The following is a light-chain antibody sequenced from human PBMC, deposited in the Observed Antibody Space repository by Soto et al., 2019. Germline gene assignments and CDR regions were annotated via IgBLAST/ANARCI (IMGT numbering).Light chain of an antibody. Sequence: DIQMTQSPSSLSASVGDRVTITCRASQSISSYLNWYQQKPGKAPKLLIYAASSLQSGVPSRFSGSGSGTDFTLTIISLQPEDFATYYCQQSYSTPQAYTFGQGTKLEIK. CDR3: QQSYSTPQAYT. CDR2: AAS. CDR1: QSISSY. J-gene: IGKJ2*01. V-gene: IGKV1-39*01.